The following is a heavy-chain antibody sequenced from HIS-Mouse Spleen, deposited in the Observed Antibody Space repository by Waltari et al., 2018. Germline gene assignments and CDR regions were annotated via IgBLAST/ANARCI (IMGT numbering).Heavy chain of an antibody. CDR2: ISYDGNNK. Sequence: QVQLVESGGGVVQPGRSLRLSCAASGFTFRSYGMHWVRQAPGKGLEWEAVISYDGNNKYHADAEKGRFTISRDNSKNTLYLQMNSLRAEDTAVYYCAKDKHHAFDYWGQGTLVTVSS. V-gene: IGHV3-30*18. CDR1: GFTFRSYG. CDR3: AKDKHHAFDY. J-gene: IGHJ4*02.